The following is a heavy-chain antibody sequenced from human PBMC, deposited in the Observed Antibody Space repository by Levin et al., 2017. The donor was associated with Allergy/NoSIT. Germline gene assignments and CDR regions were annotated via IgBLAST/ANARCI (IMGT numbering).Heavy chain of an antibody. CDR3: AKDRNIIAAAGLYYFDY. D-gene: IGHD6-13*01. Sequence: GGSLRLSCAASGFTFDDYAMHWVRQAPGKGLEWVSGISWNSGSIGYADSVKGRFTISRDNAKNSLYLQMNSLRAEDTALYYCAKDRNIIAAAGLYYFDYWGQGTLVTVSS. J-gene: IGHJ4*02. V-gene: IGHV3-9*01. CDR1: GFTFDDYA. CDR2: ISWNSGSI.